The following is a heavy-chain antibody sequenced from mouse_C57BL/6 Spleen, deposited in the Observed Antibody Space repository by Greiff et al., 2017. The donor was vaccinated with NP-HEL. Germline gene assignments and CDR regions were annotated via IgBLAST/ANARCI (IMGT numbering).Heavy chain of an antibody. CDR2: IGPGGSYT. Sequence: EVKLVESGGDLVKPGGSLKLSCAASGFTFSSYGMSWVRQTPDKSLEWVATIGPGGSYTYYPDSVKGRFTLSRDNATNTLYLQRRGLKSEDTAMYYCARQEYDYDGYYAMDYWGQGTSVTVSS. CDR3: ARQEYDYDGYYAMDY. CDR1: GFTFSSYG. J-gene: IGHJ4*01. V-gene: IGHV5-6*01. D-gene: IGHD2-4*01.